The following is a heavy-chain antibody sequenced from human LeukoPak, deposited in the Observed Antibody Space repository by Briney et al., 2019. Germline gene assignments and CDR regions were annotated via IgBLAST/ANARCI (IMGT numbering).Heavy chain of an antibody. Sequence: GGSLRLSCAASGFTLRSDWMNWVRQAPGKGLEYVSAISSNGGSTYYANSVKGRFTISRDNSKNTLYLQMGSLRAEDMAVYYCARRDGYFTFDYWGQGTLVTVSS. CDR3: ARRDGYFTFDY. CDR2: ISSNGGST. V-gene: IGHV3-64*01. CDR1: GFTLRSDW. D-gene: IGHD5-24*01. J-gene: IGHJ4*02.